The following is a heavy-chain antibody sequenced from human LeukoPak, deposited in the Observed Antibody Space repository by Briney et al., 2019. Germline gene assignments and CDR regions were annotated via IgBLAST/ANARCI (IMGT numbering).Heavy chain of an antibody. Sequence: SETLSLTCTVSGGSISSYYWSWIRQPPGKGLEWIGSIYYSGSTYYNPSLKSRVTISVDTSKNQFSLKLSPVTAADTAVYYCARDQSAHAFDIWGQGTMVTVSS. V-gene: IGHV4-59*12. CDR3: ARDQSAHAFDI. CDR2: IYYSGST. CDR1: GGSISSYY. J-gene: IGHJ3*02.